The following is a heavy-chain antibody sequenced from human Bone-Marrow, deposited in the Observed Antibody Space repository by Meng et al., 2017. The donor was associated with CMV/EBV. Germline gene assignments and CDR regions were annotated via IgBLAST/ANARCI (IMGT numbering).Heavy chain of an antibody. CDR2: ISSSSSYI. CDR1: GFTFSSYS. V-gene: IGHV3-21*01. Sequence: GESLKISCAASGFTFSSYSMNWVRQAPGKGLEWVSSISSSSSYIYYADSVKGRFTISRDNAKNSLYLQMNSLRAEDTAVYYCARDGTRGSLRASTYYYGMDVWGQGTTVTVSS. J-gene: IGHJ6*02. CDR3: ARDGTRGSLRASTYYYGMDV. D-gene: IGHD1-26*01.